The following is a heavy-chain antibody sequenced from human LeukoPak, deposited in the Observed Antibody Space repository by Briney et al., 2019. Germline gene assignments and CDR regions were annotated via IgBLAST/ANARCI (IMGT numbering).Heavy chain of an antibody. J-gene: IGHJ6*04. CDR1: GFTFSSYA. D-gene: IGHD3-9*01. CDR3: AKDRVLRYFDWLPDYYYYGMDV. Sequence: GGSLRLSCAASGFTFSSYAMSWVRKAPGKGRKWFSAISGIGGRTYYADSVKGRFTISRDNSKNTLYLQMNSLRAEDTAVYYCAKDRVLRYFDWLPDYYYYGMDVWGKGTTVTVSS. CDR2: ISGIGGRT. V-gene: IGHV3-23*01.